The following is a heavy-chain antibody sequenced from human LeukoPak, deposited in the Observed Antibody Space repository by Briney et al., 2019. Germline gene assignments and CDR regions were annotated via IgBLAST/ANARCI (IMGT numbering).Heavy chain of an antibody. Sequence: SETLSLTCAVYGGSFSGYYWSWIRQPPGKGLEWIGEINHSGSTNYNPSLKSRVTISVDTSKNQFSLKLSSVTAADTAVYYCARRVPQRYFDLWGRGTLVTVSS. J-gene: IGHJ2*01. CDR1: GGSFSGYY. CDR2: INHSGST. V-gene: IGHV4-34*01. D-gene: IGHD4/OR15-4a*01. CDR3: ARRVPQRYFDL.